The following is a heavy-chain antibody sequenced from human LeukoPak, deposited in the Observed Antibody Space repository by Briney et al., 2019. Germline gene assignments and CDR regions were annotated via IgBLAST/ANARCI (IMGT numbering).Heavy chain of an antibody. J-gene: IGHJ4*02. CDR2: IGSDGNPN. D-gene: IGHD3-10*01. CDR1: GFTFSIYS. CDR3: ASENSFRGTRAFDS. V-gene: IGHV3-33*01. Sequence: GGSLRLSCTASGFTFSIYSMHWVRQTPDKGLEWVAVIGSDGNPNDYADSVKGRFTISRDNTDNTLSLQMNSLRLEDTAIYYCASENSFRGTRAFDSWGQGTLVTVSS.